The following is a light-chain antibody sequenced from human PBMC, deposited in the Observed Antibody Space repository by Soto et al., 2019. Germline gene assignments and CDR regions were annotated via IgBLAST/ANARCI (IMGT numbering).Light chain of an antibody. V-gene: IGLV2-23*02. CDR1: SRDVGCYNL. Sequence: SVLTQPASVSGSPGQSITISCTGTSRDVGCYNLVSWYQQHPGKAPKLMIYEVSKRPSGVSNRFSGSKSGNTASLTISGLQAEDEADYYCCSYAGSSTPLIFGTGTKVTVL. CDR3: CSYAGSSTPLI. J-gene: IGLJ1*01. CDR2: EVS.